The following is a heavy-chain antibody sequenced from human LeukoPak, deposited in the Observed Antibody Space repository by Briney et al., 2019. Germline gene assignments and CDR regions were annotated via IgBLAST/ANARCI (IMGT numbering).Heavy chain of an antibody. CDR1: GFTFSNYA. CDR3: AKDHLTCSGGSCYPDCFGY. CDR2: FSGSGGST. Sequence: GGSLRLSCAASGFTFSNYAMSWVRQAPGKGLEWVSAFSGSGGSTYYADSVKGRFTISRDNSKNTLYLQMNSLRAEDTAVYYCAKDHLTCSGGSCYPDCFGYWGQGTLVTVSS. J-gene: IGHJ4*02. D-gene: IGHD2-15*01. V-gene: IGHV3-23*01.